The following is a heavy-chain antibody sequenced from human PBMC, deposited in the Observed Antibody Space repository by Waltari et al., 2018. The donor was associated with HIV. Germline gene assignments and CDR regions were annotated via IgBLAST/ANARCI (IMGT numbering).Heavy chain of an antibody. D-gene: IGHD3-22*01. V-gene: IGHV1-18*01. CDR2: ISAHTGNT. CDR1: GYAFTSYG. J-gene: IGHJ4*02. Sequence: QGQLVQSGAEVKKPGASVKVSCKASGYAFTSYGCGWVRQAPGQGIEWMGWISAHTGNTKYEQKFQGGVTLTTDTSTSTAYMELRSLRSDDTAVYYCARGWHYYDTSGYYSYFDYWGQGTLVTVSS. CDR3: ARGWHYYDTSGYYSYFDY.